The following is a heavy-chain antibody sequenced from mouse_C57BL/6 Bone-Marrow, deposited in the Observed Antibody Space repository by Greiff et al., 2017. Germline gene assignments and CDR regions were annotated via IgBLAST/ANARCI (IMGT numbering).Heavy chain of an antibody. V-gene: IGHV5-4*01. D-gene: IGHD1-1*01. CDR1: GFTFSSYA. CDR2: ISDGGSCT. Sequence: VQLQQSGGGLVKPGGSLKLSCAASGFTFSSYAMSWVRQTPEKRLEWVATISDGGSCTYYPDNVKGRITISRDNDKNNLYLQMSHLTSEDTAMYYCASSTVVAPSDYWGQGTSVTVSS. J-gene: IGHJ4*01. CDR3: ASSTVVAPSDY.